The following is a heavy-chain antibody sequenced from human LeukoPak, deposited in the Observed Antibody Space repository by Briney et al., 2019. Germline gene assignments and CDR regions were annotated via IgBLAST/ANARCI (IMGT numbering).Heavy chain of an antibody. V-gene: IGHV4-59*12. J-gene: IGHJ4*02. CDR2: IYYSGST. CDR1: GGSISSYY. Sequence: NPSETLSLTCTASGGSISSYYWSWIRQPPGKGLEWIGYIYYSGSTNYNPSLKSRVTISVDTSKNQFSLKLSSVTAADTAVYYCARDRAGGLRFLEWLSAFDYWGQGTLVTVSS. CDR3: ARDRAGGLRFLEWLSAFDY. D-gene: IGHD3-3*01.